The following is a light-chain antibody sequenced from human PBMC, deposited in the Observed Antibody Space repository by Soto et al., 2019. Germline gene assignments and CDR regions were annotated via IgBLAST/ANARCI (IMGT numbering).Light chain of an antibody. J-gene: IGKJ3*01. V-gene: IGKV3-20*01. CDR3: HQFYSTPFT. Sequence: FVLRQSPATLSLSPGERTTLSCRASQSVPRGYLAWYQQKPGQAPRLLIYGTSSRATGIPDRFSGSGSGTDYTRTISSLQAEDVAVYYCHQFYSTPFTFGPGTTVDIK. CDR1: QSVPRGY. CDR2: GTS.